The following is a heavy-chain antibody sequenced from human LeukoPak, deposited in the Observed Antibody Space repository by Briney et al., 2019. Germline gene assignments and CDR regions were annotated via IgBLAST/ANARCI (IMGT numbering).Heavy chain of an antibody. CDR3: ARGYHSSGYYRMKYYFDY. CDR2: IYHSGST. D-gene: IGHD3-22*01. J-gene: IGHJ4*02. CDR1: GGSISSGGYS. V-gene: IGHV4-30-2*01. Sequence: SETLSLTCAVSGGSISSGGYSWSWIRQPPGKGLEWIGYIYHSGSTYYNPSLKSRVTISVDTSKNQFSLKLSSVTAADTAVYYCARGYHSSGYYRMKYYFDYWGQGTLVTVSS.